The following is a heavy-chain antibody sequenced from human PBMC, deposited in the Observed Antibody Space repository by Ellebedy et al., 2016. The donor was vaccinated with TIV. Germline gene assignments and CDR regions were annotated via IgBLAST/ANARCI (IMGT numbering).Heavy chain of an antibody. V-gene: IGHV3-30*02. CDR1: GFTFSNYG. J-gene: IGHJ4*02. D-gene: IGHD6-13*01. CDR3: AKDQASSSWYLDY. Sequence: GESLKISCAASGFTFSNYGMHWVRQAPGKGLEWVAFIRYYGSNKYYADSVKGRFTISRDNSKNTLYLQMNSLRAEDTVVYYCAKDQASSSWYLDYWGQGTLVTVSS. CDR2: IRYYGSNK.